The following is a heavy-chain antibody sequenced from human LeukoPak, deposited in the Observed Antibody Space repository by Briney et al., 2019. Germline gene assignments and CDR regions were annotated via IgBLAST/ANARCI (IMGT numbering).Heavy chain of an antibody. CDR3: ATDYGDYVGY. J-gene: IGHJ3*01. CDR2: IYYSGST. CDR1: GGSMSSSSYY. V-gene: IGHV4-39*02. Sequence: SETLSLTCTASGGSMSSSSYYWGWIRQPPGKGLEWIGSIYYSGSTYYNPSLKSRVTISVDTSKNQFSLKLSSVTAADTAVYYCATDYGDYVGYWGQGTMVTVSS. D-gene: IGHD4-17*01.